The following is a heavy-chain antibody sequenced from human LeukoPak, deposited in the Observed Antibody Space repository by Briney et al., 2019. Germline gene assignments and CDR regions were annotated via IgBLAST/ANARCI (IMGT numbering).Heavy chain of an antibody. CDR1: GGSFSGYY. D-gene: IGHD3-22*01. Sequence: PSETLFLTCAVYGGSFSGYYWSWIRQPPGKGLEWIGEINHSGSTNYNPSLKSRVTISVDTSKNQFSLKLSSVTAADTAVYYCAREAPDSSGYYYGFDYWGQGTLVTVSS. CDR2: INHSGST. CDR3: AREAPDSSGYYYGFDY. J-gene: IGHJ4*02. V-gene: IGHV4-34*01.